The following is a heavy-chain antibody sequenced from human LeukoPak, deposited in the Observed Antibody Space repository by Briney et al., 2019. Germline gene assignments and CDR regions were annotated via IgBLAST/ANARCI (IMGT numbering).Heavy chain of an antibody. CDR2: FDPEDGVT. CDR3: ATWHIPPYDSSGHLDY. CDR1: GYTLTELS. Sequence: ASVKVSCXVSGYTLTELSMHWVRQAPGKGLEWMGGFDPEDGVTIYAQKFQGRVTMTEDTSTDTAYMELSSLRSEDTAVYYCATWHIPPYDSSGHLDYWGQGTLVTVSS. D-gene: IGHD3-22*01. V-gene: IGHV1-24*01. J-gene: IGHJ4*02.